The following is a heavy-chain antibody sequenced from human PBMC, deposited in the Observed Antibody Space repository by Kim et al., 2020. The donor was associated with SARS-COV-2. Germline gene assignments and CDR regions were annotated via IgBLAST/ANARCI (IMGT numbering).Heavy chain of an antibody. CDR2: IHPGDSNI. CDR1: GYSFTNYW. V-gene: IGHV5-51*01. CDR3: ARLLSVVRGLVYYGMDV. D-gene: IGHD3-10*01. Sequence: GESLKISCKASGYSFTNYWIGWVRQMPGKGLEWMGIIHPGDSNIIYSPSFQGQVTISADRSISTAYLQWSSLKASDTAMYYCARLLSVVRGLVYYGMDVW. J-gene: IGHJ6*01.